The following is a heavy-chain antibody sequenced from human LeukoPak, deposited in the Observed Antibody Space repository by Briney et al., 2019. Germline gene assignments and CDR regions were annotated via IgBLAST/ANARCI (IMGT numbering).Heavy chain of an antibody. J-gene: IGHJ6*02. D-gene: IGHD3-9*01. CDR2: INAGNGNT. V-gene: IGHV1-3*01. Sequence: ASVKVSCKASGYTFTSYAMHWVRQAPGQRLEWMGWINAGNGNTKYSQKFQGRVTITRDTSASTAYMELSSLRSEDTAVYYCARDLRYFGLYYYGMDVWGQGTTVTASS. CDR1: GYTFTSYA. CDR3: ARDLRYFGLYYYGMDV.